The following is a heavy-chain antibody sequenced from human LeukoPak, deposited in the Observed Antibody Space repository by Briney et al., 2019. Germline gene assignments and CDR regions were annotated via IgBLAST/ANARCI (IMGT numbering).Heavy chain of an antibody. D-gene: IGHD1-1*01. J-gene: IGHJ4*02. CDR3: ARDLGRTAVFDY. V-gene: IGHV4-59*01. Sequence: SETLSLTCTVSGGSISSYYWSWIRQPPGKGLEWIGYIYYSGSTNYNPSLKSRVTISVDTSKNQFSLKLSSVTAADTAVYYCARDLGRTAVFDYWGQGTLVTVSS. CDR1: GGSISSYY. CDR2: IYYSGST.